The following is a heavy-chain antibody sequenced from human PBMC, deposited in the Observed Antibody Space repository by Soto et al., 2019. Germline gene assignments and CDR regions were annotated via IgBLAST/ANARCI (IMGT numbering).Heavy chain of an antibody. CDR3: ARGLITAAGTSLSS. Sequence: QAQLVQSGAEVKEPGASVKVSCKASGYTFINYYLHWVRQAPGQGLEWMGIINPSGGSTTYAKRFHGRVTMTRDTPTSTVYMELSSLRSEDTAVYFCARGLITAAGTSLSSWGQGTLVTVSS. J-gene: IGHJ5*02. V-gene: IGHV1-46*01. CDR2: INPSGGST. CDR1: GYTFINYY. D-gene: IGHD6-13*01.